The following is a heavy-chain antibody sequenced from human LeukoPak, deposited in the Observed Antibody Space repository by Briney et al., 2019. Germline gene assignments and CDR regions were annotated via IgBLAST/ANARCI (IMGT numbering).Heavy chain of an antibody. CDR2: IYTSGST. D-gene: IGHD3-10*01. CDR3: ARAELAPEYFQH. CDR1: GGSISRYY. J-gene: IGHJ1*01. V-gene: IGHV4-4*07. Sequence: SETLSLTCTVSGGSISRYYWSWIRQPAGKGLEWIGRIYTSGSTKYNPSLKSRVTMSVDTSKNQFSLKLSSVTAADTAVYYCARAELAPEYFQHWGQGTLVTVSS.